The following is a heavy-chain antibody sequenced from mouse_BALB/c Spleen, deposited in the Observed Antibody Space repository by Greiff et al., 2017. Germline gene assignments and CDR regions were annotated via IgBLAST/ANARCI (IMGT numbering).Heavy chain of an antibody. V-gene: IGHV1-7*01. CDR2: INPSTGYT. D-gene: IGHD1-2*01. Sequence: QVQLQQSGAELAKPGASVKMSCKASGYTFTSYWMHWVKQRPGQGLEWIGYINPSTGYTEYNQKFKDKATLTADKSSSTAYMQLSSLTSEDSAVYYCANYGYEDYFDYWGQGTTLTVSS. J-gene: IGHJ2*01. CDR1: GYTFTSYW. CDR3: ANYGYEDYFDY.